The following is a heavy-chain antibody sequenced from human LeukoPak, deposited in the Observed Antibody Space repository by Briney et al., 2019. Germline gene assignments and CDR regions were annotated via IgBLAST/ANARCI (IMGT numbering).Heavy chain of an antibody. D-gene: IGHD5-24*01. J-gene: IGHJ4*02. CDR1: GCSLSGFY. V-gene: IGHV4-59*01. CDR2: IYYSGST. CDR3: ARVRGRDGYFDY. Sequence: SETLSLTCAVSGCSLSGFYWSWIRQPPGKGLEWIGYIYYSGSTNYNASLKSRVTISVDTSKNQFSLKLNSVTAADTAVYYCARVRGRDGYFDYWGRGTLVTVSA.